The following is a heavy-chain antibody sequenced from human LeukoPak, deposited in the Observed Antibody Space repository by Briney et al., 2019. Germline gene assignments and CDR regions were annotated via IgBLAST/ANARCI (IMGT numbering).Heavy chain of an antibody. CDR2: LYYGGST. Sequence: KPSETLSLTCTVSGGSISSYYWGWIRQPPGKGLEWIGCLYYGGSTIYNPSLKSRVTISVDTSRNQFSLKLTSVTAADTAVYYCARGTIFGVVMDVWGQGTTVTVSS. D-gene: IGHD3-3*01. V-gene: IGHV4-59*01. CDR3: ARGTIFGVVMDV. CDR1: GGSISSYY. J-gene: IGHJ6*02.